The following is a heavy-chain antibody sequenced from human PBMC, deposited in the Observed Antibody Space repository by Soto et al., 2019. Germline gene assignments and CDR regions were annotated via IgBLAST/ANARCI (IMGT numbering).Heavy chain of an antibody. J-gene: IGHJ4*02. D-gene: IGHD5-18*01. CDR2: IKSKTDGGTT. Sequence: EVQLVESGGGLVKPGGSLRLSCAASGFTFSNAWMSWVRQAPGKGLEWVARIKSKTDGGTTDYAAPVKGRFTISRDDSTNTLYLRMTSLKTEDTAGYYCTTELPHDHWGQGTLVTVSS. CDR1: GFTFSNAW. V-gene: IGHV3-15*01. CDR3: TTELPHDH.